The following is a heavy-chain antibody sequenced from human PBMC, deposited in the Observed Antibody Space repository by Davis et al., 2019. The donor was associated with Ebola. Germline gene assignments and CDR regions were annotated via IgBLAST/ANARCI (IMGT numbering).Heavy chain of an antibody. J-gene: IGHJ5*02. CDR3: ARATFYDSSGYYLDP. Sequence: SETLSLTCTVSGGSISNYYWSWIRQPPGKGLEWIGYIHYSGSTNHNPSLKSRVAMAVDTSKNQFSLKLTSVTAADTAVYYCARATFYDSSGYYLDPWGQGTLVTVSS. D-gene: IGHD3-22*01. CDR1: GGSISNYY. V-gene: IGHV4-59*12. CDR2: IHYSGST.